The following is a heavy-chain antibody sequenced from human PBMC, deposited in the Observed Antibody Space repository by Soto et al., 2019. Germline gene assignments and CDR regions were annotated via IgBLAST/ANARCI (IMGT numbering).Heavy chain of an antibody. V-gene: IGHV1-24*01. Sequence: ASVKVSCKVSGYTLTKFSMHWVRQAPGKGLEWMGGFHPKDGEAIYAQKFQGRVTITRDTSASTAYMEVSSLRSEDAAVYYCARAAYYYDSSGYYPGDYWGQGSLVTVSS. CDR1: GYTLTKFS. J-gene: IGHJ4*02. CDR3: ARAAYYYDSSGYYPGDY. CDR2: FHPKDGEA. D-gene: IGHD3-22*01.